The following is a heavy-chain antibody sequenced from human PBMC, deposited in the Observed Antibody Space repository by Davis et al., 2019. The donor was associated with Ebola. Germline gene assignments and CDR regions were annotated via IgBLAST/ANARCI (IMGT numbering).Heavy chain of an antibody. Sequence: GESLKISCAASRFTFSSYAMSWVRQAPGKGLEWVSAISGSGGSTYYADSVKGRFTISRDNSKNTLYLQMNSLRAEDTAVYYCAKTYCSSTSCYNRVAFDYWGQGTLVTVSS. V-gene: IGHV3-23*01. CDR1: RFTFSSYA. D-gene: IGHD2-2*02. CDR3: AKTYCSSTSCYNRVAFDY. J-gene: IGHJ4*02. CDR2: ISGSGGST.